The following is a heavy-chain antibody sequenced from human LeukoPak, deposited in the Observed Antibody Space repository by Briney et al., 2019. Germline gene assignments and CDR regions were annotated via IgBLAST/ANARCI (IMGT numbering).Heavy chain of an antibody. D-gene: IGHD2/OR15-2a*01. Sequence: GGSLRLSCVASGFTFSTQGMHWVRQAPGKGLEWVTFIQYDGTDKRYADSVKGRFTISRDNSKNTLYLQMNSLRAEDTAVYYCAKRSQISSNWGQGTLVTVSS. CDR2: IQYDGTDK. J-gene: IGHJ4*02. CDR1: GFTFSTQG. CDR3: AKRSQISSN. V-gene: IGHV3-30*02.